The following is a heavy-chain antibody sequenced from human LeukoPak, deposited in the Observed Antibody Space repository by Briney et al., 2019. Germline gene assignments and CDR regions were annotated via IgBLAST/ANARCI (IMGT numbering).Heavy chain of an antibody. V-gene: IGHV3-9*01. CDR1: GFTFSDYA. D-gene: IGHD1-20*01. Sequence: SGGSLRLSCAASGFTFSDYAMHWVRQAPGKGLEWVSGISWNSGSMGYADSVKGRFTISRDNAKNSLYLQMNSLRAEDTALYYCAKELTGTPLTYGMDVWGQGTTVTVSS. CDR3: AKELTGTPLTYGMDV. J-gene: IGHJ6*02. CDR2: ISWNSGSM.